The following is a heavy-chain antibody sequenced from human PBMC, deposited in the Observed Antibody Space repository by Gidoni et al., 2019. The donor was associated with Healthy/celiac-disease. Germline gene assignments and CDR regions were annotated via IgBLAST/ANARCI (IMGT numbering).Heavy chain of an antibody. CDR3: ARVYPGELSAFDI. Sequence: EVQLVESGGGLVKPGGSLRLSCAASGFPFSSYSMNWVRQAPGKGLEWVSSISSSSSYIYYADSVKGRFTISRDNAKNSLYLQMNSLRAEDTAVYYCARVYPGELSAFDIWGQGTMVTVSS. V-gene: IGHV3-21*01. D-gene: IGHD1-26*01. CDR1: GFPFSSYS. CDR2: ISSSSSYI. J-gene: IGHJ3*02.